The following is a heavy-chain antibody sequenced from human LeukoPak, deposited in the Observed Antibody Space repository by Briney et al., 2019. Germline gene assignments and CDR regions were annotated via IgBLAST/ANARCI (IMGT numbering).Heavy chain of an antibody. D-gene: IGHD6-19*01. V-gene: IGHV4-61*02. CDR3: ARDLAVAGMGLTY. CDR2: IYTSGST. CDR1: GGSISSGSYY. Sequence: SQTLSLTCTVSGGSISSGSYYWSWIRQPAGKGLEWIGRIYTSGSTNYNPSLKSRVTISVDTSKNQFSLKLSSVTAADTAVYYCARDLAVAGMGLTYWGQGTLVTVSS. J-gene: IGHJ4*02.